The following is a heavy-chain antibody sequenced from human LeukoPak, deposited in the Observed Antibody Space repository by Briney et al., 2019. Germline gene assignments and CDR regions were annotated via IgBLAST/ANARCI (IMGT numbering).Heavy chain of an antibody. Sequence: GGSLRLSCAASGFTFSDYYMSWIRQAPGKGLEWVSYISSSGSTIYYADSVRGRFTISRDNAKNSLYLQMNTLRAEDTAIYYCATSPRSRYIGHFGLWGRGTLVTVSS. D-gene: IGHD3-16*01. V-gene: IGHV3-11*04. CDR3: ATSPRSRYIGHFGL. CDR1: GFTFSDYY. J-gene: IGHJ2*01. CDR2: ISSSGSTI.